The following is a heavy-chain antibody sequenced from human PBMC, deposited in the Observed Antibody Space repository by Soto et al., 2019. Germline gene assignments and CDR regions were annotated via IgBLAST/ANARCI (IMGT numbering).Heavy chain of an antibody. D-gene: IGHD6-6*01. CDR3: SRDEYSSSSKSFYY. J-gene: IGHJ4*02. Sequence: GGSLRLSCAASGFTFTSYGMHWVRQAPGKGLEWVAVIWYDGSNKYYADSVKGRFTISRDNSKNTVYLQMNSLRAEDTAVYYCSRDEYSSSSKSFYYWGQGTLVPVSS. CDR2: IWYDGSNK. CDR1: GFTFTSYG. V-gene: IGHV3-33*01.